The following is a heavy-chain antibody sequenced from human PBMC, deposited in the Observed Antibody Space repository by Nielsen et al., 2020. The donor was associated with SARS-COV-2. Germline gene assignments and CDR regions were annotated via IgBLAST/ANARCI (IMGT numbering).Heavy chain of an antibody. CDR1: GFTFSGNA. J-gene: IGHJ4*02. D-gene: IGHD5-12*01. CDR3: ATVYSGYDLAFDY. V-gene: IGHV3-23*01. CDR2: MSRSGDST. Sequence: GGSLRLSCAASGFTFSGNAVSWVRQAPGKGLEWVSVMSRSGDSTDYADSVKGRFTISRDNAKNSLYLQMNSLRAEDTALYYCATVYSGYDLAFDYWGQGTLVTVSS.